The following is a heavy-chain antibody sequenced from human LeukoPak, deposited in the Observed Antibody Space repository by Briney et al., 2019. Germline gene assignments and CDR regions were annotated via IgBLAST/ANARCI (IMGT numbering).Heavy chain of an antibody. CDR1: GGTFSSYA. CDR2: IIPIFGTA. CDR3: ARDCGNFWSGYYTGWFDP. D-gene: IGHD3-3*01. J-gene: IGHJ5*02. Sequence: SVKASCKASGGTFSSYAISWVRQAPGQGLEWMGGIIPIFGTANYAQKFQGRVTITADESTSTAYMELSSLRSEDTAVYYCARDCGNFWSGYYTGWFDPWGQGTLVTVSS. V-gene: IGHV1-69*13.